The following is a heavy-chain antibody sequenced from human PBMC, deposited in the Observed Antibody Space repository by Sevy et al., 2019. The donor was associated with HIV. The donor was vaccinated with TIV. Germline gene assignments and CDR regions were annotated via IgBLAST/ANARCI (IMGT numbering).Heavy chain of an antibody. CDR3: ARGPKPLRSDYGDYRGVGYYFDS. J-gene: IGHJ4*02. Sequence: SATLSLTCAVYGESFSNYYWSWIRLSPGKGLESIGEIDHSGRSDYNPSLKSRVTMSVDTSKNQFSLKLTSVTAADTAVYYCARGPKPLRSDYGDYRGVGYYFDSWGQGTLVTVSS. D-gene: IGHD4-17*01. V-gene: IGHV4-34*01. CDR1: GESFSNYY. CDR2: IDHSGRS.